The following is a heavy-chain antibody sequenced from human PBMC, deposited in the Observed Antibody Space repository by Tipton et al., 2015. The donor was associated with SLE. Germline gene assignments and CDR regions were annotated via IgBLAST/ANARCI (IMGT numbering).Heavy chain of an antibody. Sequence: GSLRLSCAASGFTFSNYYMSWIRQAPGKGLEWVSYISSSDNSIYYADSVKGRFTISRNNTKNSLYLEMNDLRVEDTAVYYCAKLLWFGDLEDYWGHGTLVTVSS. V-gene: IGHV3-11*01. J-gene: IGHJ4*01. CDR3: AKLLWFGDLEDY. CDR2: ISSSDNSI. CDR1: GFTFSNYY. D-gene: IGHD3-10*01.